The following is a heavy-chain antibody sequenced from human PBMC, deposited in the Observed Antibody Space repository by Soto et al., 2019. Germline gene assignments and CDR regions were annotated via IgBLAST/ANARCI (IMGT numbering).Heavy chain of an antibody. Sequence: QVQLQQWGAGLLKPPETLSLTCAVYGGSFSGYYWSWIRQPPGKGLEWIGEINHSGSTNYNPSLKSRVTISVDTSKNQFSLKLSSVTAADTAVYYCARRHERGLRYFAYGMDVWGQGTTVTVSS. CDR1: GGSFSGYY. CDR3: ARRHERGLRYFAYGMDV. J-gene: IGHJ6*02. CDR2: INHSGST. D-gene: IGHD3-9*01. V-gene: IGHV4-34*01.